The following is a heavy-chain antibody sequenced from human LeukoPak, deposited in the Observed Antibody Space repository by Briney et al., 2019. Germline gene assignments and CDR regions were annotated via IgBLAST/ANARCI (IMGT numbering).Heavy chain of an antibody. D-gene: IGHD1-14*01. CDR3: ARADPVLVFDP. CDR2: IYTSGST. V-gene: IGHV4-59*10. Sequence: SETLSLTCAVYGGSFSGYYWSWIRQPPGKGLEWIGRIYTSGSTNYNPSLKSRVTMSVDTSKNQFSLKLSSVTAADTAVYYCARADPVLVFDPWGQGTLVTVSS. J-gene: IGHJ5*02. CDR1: GGSFSGYY.